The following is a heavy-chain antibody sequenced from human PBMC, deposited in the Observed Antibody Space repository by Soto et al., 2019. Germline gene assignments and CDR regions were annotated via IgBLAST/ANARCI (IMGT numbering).Heavy chain of an antibody. CDR3: ARDQVAKWAPGSAMVNYYYGMDA. V-gene: IGHV1-18*04. CDR1: GYTFTSYG. Sequence: ASVKVSCKASGYTFTSYGISWVRQAPGQGLEWMGWISVDDGDTNYAQNFQGRVTMSTDTSTSTAYMEMRSLRSDDTAVYYCARDQVAKWAPGSAMVNYYYGMDAWGQGTRVTVSS. J-gene: IGHJ6*02. D-gene: IGHD5-18*01. CDR2: ISVDDGDT.